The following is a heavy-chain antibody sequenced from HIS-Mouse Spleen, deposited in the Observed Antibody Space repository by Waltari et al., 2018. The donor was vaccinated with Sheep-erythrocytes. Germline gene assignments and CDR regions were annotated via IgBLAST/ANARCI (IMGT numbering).Heavy chain of an antibody. D-gene: IGHD3-10*01. J-gene: IGHJ4*02. CDR1: GYTFTGYY. V-gene: IGHV1-2*02. Sequence: QVQLVQSGAEVKKPGASVKVSCKASGYTFTGYYMHWVRQAAGQGLEGMGWINPNSSGTNYAWRLQGRVTMTRDTSISTAYMELSRLRSDDTAVYYCASGVIPYGSGSYFLDYWGQGTLVTVSS. CDR3: ASGVIPYGSGSYFLDY. CDR2: INPNSSGT.